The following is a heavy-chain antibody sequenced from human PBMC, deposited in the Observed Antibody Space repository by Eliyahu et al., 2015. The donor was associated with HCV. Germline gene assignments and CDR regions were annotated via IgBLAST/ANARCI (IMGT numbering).Heavy chain of an antibody. D-gene: IGHD2-15*01. Sequence: QVQLVESGGGVVQPGRSLRLSCAASGFTFSSYAMHWVXQXPGKGLEWVAVISYDGSNKYYADSVKGRFTISRDNSKNTLYLQMNSLRAEDTAVYYCARDRGQGPRYCSGGSCQVDLLYWGQGTLVTVSS. CDR3: ARDRGQGPRYCSGGSCQVDLLY. V-gene: IGHV3-30-3*01. CDR1: GFTFSSYA. CDR2: ISYDGSNK. J-gene: IGHJ4*02.